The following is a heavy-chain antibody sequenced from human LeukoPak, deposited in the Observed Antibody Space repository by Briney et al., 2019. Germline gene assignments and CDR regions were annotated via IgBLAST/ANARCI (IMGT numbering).Heavy chain of an antibody. CDR2: IYYSGST. D-gene: IGHD2-2*01. Sequence: SETLSLTCTVSGGSISSSSYSWGWIRQPPGKGLEWIGSIYYSGSTYYNPSLKSRVTISVDTSKNQFSLKLSSVTAADTAVYYCARRDIVVVPAAGLADYWGQGTLVTVSS. CDR1: GGSISSSSYS. CDR3: ARRDIVVVPAAGLADY. V-gene: IGHV4-39*01. J-gene: IGHJ4*02.